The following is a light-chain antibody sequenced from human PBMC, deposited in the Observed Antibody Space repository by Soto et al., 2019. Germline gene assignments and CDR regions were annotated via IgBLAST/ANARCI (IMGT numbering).Light chain of an antibody. CDR3: QQYNNYVLT. J-gene: IGKJ4*01. CDR2: DAS. V-gene: IGKV1-5*01. Sequence: EIPMTQSPSTLSASVGDRVTLTCRASQSISSWLAWYQQKPGQAPKLLIYDASSLESGVPSRFSGSGSGAEFTLTISSLQPDDFATYYCQQYNNYVLTFGGGTKVEIK. CDR1: QSISSW.